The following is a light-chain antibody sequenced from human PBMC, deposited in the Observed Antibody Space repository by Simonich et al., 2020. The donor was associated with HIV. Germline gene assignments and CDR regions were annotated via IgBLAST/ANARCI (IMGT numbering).Light chain of an antibody. V-gene: IGLV2-14*01. CDR3: GSYTSSGTWV. CDR1: SSDVGGYKY. CDR2: DVS. Sequence: QSALTQPASVSGSPGQSITISCTGTSSDVGGYKYVSWYQQPPGQAPKLMIYDVSKRPSGVSNRFAGSKSGNTASLTISGLQAEDEADYYCGSYTSSGTWVFGGGTKLTVL. J-gene: IGLJ3*02.